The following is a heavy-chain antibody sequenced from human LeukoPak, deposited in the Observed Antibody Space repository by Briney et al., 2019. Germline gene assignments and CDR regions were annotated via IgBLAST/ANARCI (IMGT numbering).Heavy chain of an antibody. CDR1: GGSISSSSYY. J-gene: IGHJ5*02. Sequence: PSETLSLTCTVSGGSISSSSYYWGWNRQPPGKGLEWIGSIYYSGSTYYNPSLKSRVTISVDTSKNQFSLKLSSVTAADTAVYYCARLGYYDSSGYYPTFDPWGQGTLVTVSS. CDR3: ARLGYYDSSGYYPTFDP. CDR2: IYYSGST. V-gene: IGHV4-39*01. D-gene: IGHD3-22*01.